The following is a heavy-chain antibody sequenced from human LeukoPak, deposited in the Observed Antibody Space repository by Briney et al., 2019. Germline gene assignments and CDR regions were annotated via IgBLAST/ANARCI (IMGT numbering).Heavy chain of an antibody. CDR1: GYTFTGYY. J-gene: IGHJ4*02. Sequence: ASVKVSCKASGYTFTGYYMHWVRQAPGQGLEWMGWINPNSGGTNYAQKFQARVTMTRDTSISTTYMELSRLRSDDPAVYFCARKYYDFWSCYRRRDYYFDYWGQGTLVTVSS. D-gene: IGHD3-3*01. V-gene: IGHV1-2*02. CDR3: ARKYYDFWSCYRRRDYYFDY. CDR2: INPNSGGT.